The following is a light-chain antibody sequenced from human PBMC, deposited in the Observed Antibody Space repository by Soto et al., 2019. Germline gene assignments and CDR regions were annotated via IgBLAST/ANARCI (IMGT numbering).Light chain of an antibody. CDR2: GAS. CDR3: QRDGSSPFT. J-gene: IGKJ3*01. Sequence: ESVLTQSPGTLSMSPGERATLSCRASQSVSSSYSAWYQQKPGQAPRLLIYGASSTATGIPDRFSGSRSGTYFTLTISRLEPECVVGYYGQRDGSSPFTAGPGTKVDIK. CDR1: QSVSSSY. V-gene: IGKV3-20*01.